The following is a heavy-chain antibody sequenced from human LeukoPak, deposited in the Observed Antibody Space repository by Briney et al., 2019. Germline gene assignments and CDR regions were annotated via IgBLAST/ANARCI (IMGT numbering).Heavy chain of an antibody. CDR1: GFTFSDHY. J-gene: IGHJ4*02. CDR2: ITGGGSIK. V-gene: IGHV3-11*01. CDR3: VRDLR. Sequence: PGGSLRLSCAASGFTFSDHYMSWIRQAPGKGLEWVSYITGGGSIKYCADSVKGRFTISRDNAQNSLYLQMNSLTAADTAVYYCVRDLRWGQGTLVTVSS.